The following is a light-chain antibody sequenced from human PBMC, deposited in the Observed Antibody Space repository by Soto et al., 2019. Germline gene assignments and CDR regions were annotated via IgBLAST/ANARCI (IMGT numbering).Light chain of an antibody. CDR1: SSNIGAGYD. V-gene: IGLV1-40*01. J-gene: IGLJ1*01. CDR2: ANN. Sequence: QSVLTQPPSVSGAPGQRVSISCTGSSSNIGAGYDVHWYQHLPGTAPKLLIYANNNRPSGVPDRFSGSKSGTSASLAITGLQAEDEADYYCQSYDSRRSPLYVFGNGTKLTVL. CDR3: QSYDSRRSPLYV.